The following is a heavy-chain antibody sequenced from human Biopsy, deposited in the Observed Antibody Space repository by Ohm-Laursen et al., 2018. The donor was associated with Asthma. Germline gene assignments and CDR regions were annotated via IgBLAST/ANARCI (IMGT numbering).Heavy chain of an antibody. Sequence: TLSLTCTVSGGSISSDYWSWIRQPPGKSLEWIGFISPSGNTYYSPSLKSRLTISVDRSKNQFSLRLSSVTAADTAMYYCARDYGDYVWRAFDIWGQGTMVTVSS. D-gene: IGHD4-17*01. CDR2: ISPSGNT. CDR3: ARDYGDYVWRAFDI. V-gene: IGHV4-30-2*01. CDR1: GGSISSDY. J-gene: IGHJ3*02.